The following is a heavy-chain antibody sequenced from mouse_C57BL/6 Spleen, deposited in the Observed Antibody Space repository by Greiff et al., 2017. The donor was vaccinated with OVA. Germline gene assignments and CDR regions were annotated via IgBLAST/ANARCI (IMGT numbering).Heavy chain of an antibody. Sequence: QVQLQQPGAELVKPGASVKMSCKASGYTFTSYWITWVKQRPGQGLEWIGDIYPGSGSTNYNEKFKSKATLTVDTSSSTAYMQLSSLTSEDSAVYYCARSDYDGRYAMDYWGQGTSVTVSS. CDR1: GYTFTSYW. V-gene: IGHV1-55*01. CDR2: IYPGSGST. D-gene: IGHD2-4*01. J-gene: IGHJ4*01. CDR3: ARSDYDGRYAMDY.